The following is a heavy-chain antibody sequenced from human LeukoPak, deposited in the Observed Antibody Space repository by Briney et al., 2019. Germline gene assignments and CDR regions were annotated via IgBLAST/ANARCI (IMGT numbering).Heavy chain of an antibody. CDR3: ARDADYYGSGSYFDY. CDR1: GFTFSSYG. V-gene: IGHV3-33*01. Sequence: GGSLRLSCAASGFTFSSYGMHWVRQAPGKGLEWVAAIWYDGSNKYYADSVKGRFTISRDNSKNTLYLQMNSLRAEDTAVYYCARDADYYGSGSYFDYWGQGTLVTVSS. D-gene: IGHD3-10*01. J-gene: IGHJ4*02. CDR2: IWYDGSNK.